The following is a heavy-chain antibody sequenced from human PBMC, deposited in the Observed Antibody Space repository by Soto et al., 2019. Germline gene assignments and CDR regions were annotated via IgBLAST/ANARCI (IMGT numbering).Heavy chain of an antibody. J-gene: IGHJ4*02. CDR1: GYTFTGYY. CDR3: ATGGGGDCGGDWYLDY. Sequence: GASVKVSCKASGYTFTGYYMHWVRQAPGQGLEWMGWINPNSGGTNYAQKFQGWVTMTRDTSISTAYMELSRLRSDDTAVYYCATGGGGDCGGDWYLDYWGQGTLVTVSS. CDR2: INPNSGGT. D-gene: IGHD2-21*01. V-gene: IGHV1-2*04.